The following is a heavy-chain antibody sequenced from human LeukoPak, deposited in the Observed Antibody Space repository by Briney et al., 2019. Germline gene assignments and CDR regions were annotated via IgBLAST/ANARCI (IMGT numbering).Heavy chain of an antibody. V-gene: IGHV1-18*01. D-gene: IGHD1-26*01. CDR1: GYTFTSYG. CDR3: ARQSTGSYYSPIDY. CDR2: VSPYNGNT. J-gene: IGHJ4*02. Sequence: ASVKVSCKASGYTFTSYGISWVRQAPGQGLEWMGWVSPYNGNTKYAQNLQGRVTTTTDTSTSTVYMELRSLRSDDTAMYYCARQSTGSYYSPIDYWGQGTLVTVSS.